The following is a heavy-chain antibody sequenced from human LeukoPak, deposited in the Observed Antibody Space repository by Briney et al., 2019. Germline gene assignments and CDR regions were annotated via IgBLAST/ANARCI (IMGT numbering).Heavy chain of an antibody. CDR2: INPKSGGT. D-gene: IGHD3-22*01. J-gene: IGHJ3*02. Sequence: VASVKVSCKPSGYTLTGYYLHWVRQAPGQGPEWMGWINPKSGGTKYAQKFQGRVTMTRDTSISTAYMELSSLTSDDTAVYYCSRGEYDSSGHKDVAFDIWGQGTMVTVSS. CDR1: GYTLTGYY. V-gene: IGHV1-2*02. CDR3: SRGEYDSSGHKDVAFDI.